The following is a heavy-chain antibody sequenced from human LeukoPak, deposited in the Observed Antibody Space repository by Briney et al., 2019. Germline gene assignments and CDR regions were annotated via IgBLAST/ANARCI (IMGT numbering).Heavy chain of an antibody. Sequence: SETLSLTCTVSGGSIRSSGYYWVWIRQPPGKGLEWIGSLYYSGSTDYNPSLKSRATISVDTSKNHFSLKLSSVTAADTAVYYCARGAAPGNNWFDPWGQGTLVTVSS. CDR2: LYYSGST. CDR1: GGSIRSSGYY. J-gene: IGHJ5*02. CDR3: ARGAAPGNNWFDP. D-gene: IGHD6-13*01. V-gene: IGHV4-39*07.